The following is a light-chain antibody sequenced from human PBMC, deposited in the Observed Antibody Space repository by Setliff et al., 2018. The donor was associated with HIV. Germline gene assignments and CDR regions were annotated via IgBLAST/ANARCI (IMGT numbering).Light chain of an antibody. CDR3: SSYAITNTLP. CDR2: EVT. CDR1: SSDVGGYSL. Sequence: QSVLAQPASMSGSPGQSITISCTGTSSDVGGYSLVSWYQQHPGKAPKLIIYEVTNRASGVSNRFSGSKSGNTASLTISGLQAEDEADYYCSSYAITNTLPFGTGTK. V-gene: IGLV2-14*03. J-gene: IGLJ1*01.